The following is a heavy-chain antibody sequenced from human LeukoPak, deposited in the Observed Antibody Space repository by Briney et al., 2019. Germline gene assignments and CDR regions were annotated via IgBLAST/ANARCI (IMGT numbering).Heavy chain of an antibody. CDR1: GFTFSNSD. CDR3: AECAKTPEGGSGWCNWFDA. V-gene: IGHV3-23*01. J-gene: IGHJ5*02. CDR2: IRGRGYSA. Sequence: GGSLRLSCTASGFTFSNSDMNWVRQAPGKGLEWVSSIRGRGYSAEYTDSVKSRFTISRDNSRNTLYLQLNSLRAEDTALYYCAECAKTPEGGSGWCNWFDAWGQGTLVTVSS. D-gene: IGHD3-3*01.